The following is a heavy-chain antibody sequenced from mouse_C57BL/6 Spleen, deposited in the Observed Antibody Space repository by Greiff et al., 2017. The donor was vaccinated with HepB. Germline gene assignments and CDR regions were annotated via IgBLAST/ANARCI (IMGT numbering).Heavy chain of an antibody. J-gene: IGHJ4*01. Sequence: EVQLQQSGAELVRPGASVKLSCTASGFNIKDDYMHWVKQRPEQGLEWIGWIDPENGDTEYASKFQGKATMTADTSSNTAYLQLSSLTSEDTAVYYCTTWTTVVAYYYAMDYWGQGTSVTVSS. V-gene: IGHV14-4*01. D-gene: IGHD1-1*01. CDR1: GFNIKDDY. CDR3: TTWTTVVAYYYAMDY. CDR2: IDPENGDT.